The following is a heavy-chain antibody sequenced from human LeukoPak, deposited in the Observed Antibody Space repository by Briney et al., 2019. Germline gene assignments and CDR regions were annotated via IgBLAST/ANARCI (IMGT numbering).Heavy chain of an antibody. CDR2: ISGSGGST. Sequence: QPGGSRRLSCAASGFTFNSYAMSWVRQAPGKGLEWVSAISGSGGSTYYADSVKGRFTISRDNSKNTLYLQMNSLRAEDTAVYYCAKGSNYYGSGPFDPWGQGTLVTVSS. V-gene: IGHV3-23*01. CDR3: AKGSNYYGSGPFDP. J-gene: IGHJ5*02. CDR1: GFTFNSYA. D-gene: IGHD3-10*01.